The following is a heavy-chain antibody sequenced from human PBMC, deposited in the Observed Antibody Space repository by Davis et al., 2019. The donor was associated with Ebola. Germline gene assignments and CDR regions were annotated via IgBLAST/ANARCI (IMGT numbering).Heavy chain of an antibody. J-gene: IGHJ5*02. D-gene: IGHD7-27*01. V-gene: IGHV3-30-3*01. CDR1: GFTFSSYA. CDR2: ISYDGSNK. CDR3: ARELGTNSATYNGWFDA. Sequence: GESLKISCAASGFTFSSYAMHWVRQAPGKGLEWVAVISYDGSNKYYADSVKGRFTISRDNSKNTLYLQMDSLRAEDSAVYYCARELGTNSATYNGWFDAWGKGTLVTVSS.